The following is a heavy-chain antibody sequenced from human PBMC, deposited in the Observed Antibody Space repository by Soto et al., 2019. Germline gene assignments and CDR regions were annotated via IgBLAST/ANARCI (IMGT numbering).Heavy chain of an antibody. CDR3: ARGPGDFWSGYFDY. D-gene: IGHD3-3*01. CDR1: GYTFTAYY. V-gene: IGHV1-2*02. Sequence: QVQLVQSGAEVKKPGASVKVSCKASGYTFTAYYMHWVRQAPGQGLEWMGWINPSSGGTNYAQKFXGXVXXTRDPSITTAYMELSRLRSDDTAMSYCARGPGDFWSGYFDYWGQGTLVTVSS. J-gene: IGHJ4*02. CDR2: INPSSGGT.